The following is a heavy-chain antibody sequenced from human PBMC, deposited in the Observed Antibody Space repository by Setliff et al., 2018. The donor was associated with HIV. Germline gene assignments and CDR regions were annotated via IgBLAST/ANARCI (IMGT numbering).Heavy chain of an antibody. Sequence: SETLSLTCAVYGGSSNDYYWNWVRQPPGKGLEWIGEIHHTGYISYNPSFKSRVTISLDTSRNQFSLKLRSVTAADTAVYYCARFEVTTVTTRDYWGQGTLVTVSS. CDR2: IHHTGYI. CDR3: ARFEVTTVTTRDY. CDR1: GGSSNDYY. V-gene: IGHV4-34*01. D-gene: IGHD4-17*01. J-gene: IGHJ4*02.